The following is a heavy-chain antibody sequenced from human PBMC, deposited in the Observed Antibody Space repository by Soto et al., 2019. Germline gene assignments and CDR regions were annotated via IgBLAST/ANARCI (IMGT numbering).Heavy chain of an antibody. CDR3: ARSDCSSTSCYRGRVDGYYYGMDV. V-gene: IGHV1-69*06. J-gene: IGHJ6*02. CDR2: IIPIFGTA. CDR1: GGTFSSYA. D-gene: IGHD2-2*02. Sequence: QVQLVQSGAEVKKPGSSVKVSCKASGGTFSSYAISWVRQAPGQGLEWMGGIIPIFGTANYAQKFQGRVTITADKSTSTAYRELSSVRSEDTAVYYCARSDCSSTSCYRGRVDGYYYGMDVWGQGTTVTVSS.